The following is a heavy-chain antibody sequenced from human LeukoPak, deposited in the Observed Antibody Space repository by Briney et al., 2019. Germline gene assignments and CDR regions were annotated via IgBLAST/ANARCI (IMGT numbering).Heavy chain of an antibody. CDR1: GFTFTTYG. V-gene: IGHV3-48*04. D-gene: IGHD5-12*01. Sequence: GGSLRLSCSASGFTFTTYGMNWVRQAPGKGLEWVSYISSSGSTIYYADSVKGRFTISRDNAKNSLYLQMNSLRAEDTAVYYCASLQWLRAKQFDYWGQGTLVTVSS. CDR2: ISSSGSTI. CDR3: ASLQWLRAKQFDY. J-gene: IGHJ4*02.